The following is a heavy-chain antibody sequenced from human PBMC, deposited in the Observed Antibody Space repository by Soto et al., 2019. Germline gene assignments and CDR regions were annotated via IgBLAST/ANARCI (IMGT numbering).Heavy chain of an antibody. Sequence: QVQLVQSGAEVKKPGSSVKVSCKASGGTFSSYTISWVRQAPGQGLEWMGSIIPIPGIANYAQKFQGRVTITADKSTNKAYMELSRLGSEDPAVYYCTRRDDAVAWHDAFDTWGQGTMVTVSS. J-gene: IGHJ3*02. V-gene: IGHV1-69*02. CDR1: GGTFSSYT. CDR2: IIPIPGIA. CDR3: TRRDDAVAWHDAFDT. D-gene: IGHD6-19*01.